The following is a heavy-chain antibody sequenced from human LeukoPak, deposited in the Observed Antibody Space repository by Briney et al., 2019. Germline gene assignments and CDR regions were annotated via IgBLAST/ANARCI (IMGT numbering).Heavy chain of an antibody. J-gene: IGHJ4*02. D-gene: IGHD6-13*01. Sequence: GASVKVSCKASGYTFTSYGISWVRQAPGQGLEWMGWINTNTGNPTYAQGFTGRFVFSLDTSVSTAYLQISGLKAEDTAVYYCAREMGREDSSSCLDYWGQGTLVTVSS. CDR2: INTNTGNP. CDR3: AREMGREDSSSCLDY. CDR1: GYTFTSYG. V-gene: IGHV7-4-1*02.